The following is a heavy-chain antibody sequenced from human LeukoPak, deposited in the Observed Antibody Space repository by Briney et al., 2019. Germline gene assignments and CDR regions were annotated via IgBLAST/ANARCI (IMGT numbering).Heavy chain of an antibody. V-gene: IGHV3-53*01. J-gene: IGHJ4*02. CDR1: GLTVSHNY. Sequence: GGSLRLSCAASGLTVSHNYMSWVRQAPGKGLEWVSVIYSGGSTYYVDPVKGRFTISRDNSNNTLYLQMNSLRVEDTAVYYCARGPGIKSGRGEDYFDYWGQGTLVTVSS. D-gene: IGHD3-16*01. CDR3: ARGPGIKSGRGEDYFDY. CDR2: IYSGGST.